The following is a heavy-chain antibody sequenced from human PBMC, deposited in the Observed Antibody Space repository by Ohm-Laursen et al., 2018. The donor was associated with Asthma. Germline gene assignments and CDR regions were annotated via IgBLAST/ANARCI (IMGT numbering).Heavy chain of an antibody. D-gene: IGHD1-1*01. CDR1: GFTFSSYW. J-gene: IGHJ4*02. V-gene: IGHV3-7*05. Sequence: SLRLSCSASGFTFSSYWMSWVRQAPGKGLEWVANIKQDGSEKYYVDSVKGRFTISKDNAKNSLFLQMNSLRGEDTALYYCARDSGWNALDYWGQGTLVSVSS. CDR3: ARDSGWNALDY. CDR2: IKQDGSEK.